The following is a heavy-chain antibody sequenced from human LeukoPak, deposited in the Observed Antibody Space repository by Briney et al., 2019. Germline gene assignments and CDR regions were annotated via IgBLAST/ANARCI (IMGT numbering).Heavy chain of an antibody. J-gene: IGHJ4*02. V-gene: IGHV3-23*01. Sequence: GGSLRLSCAASGFTFNNYAMSWVRQAPGKGLEWVSVISGSGGSTYYADSVKGRFTISRDNSKNTLYLQMNSLRAEDTAVYYCAGPKRSGSYYPFDYWGQGTLVTVSS. CDR1: GFTFNNYA. CDR3: AGPKRSGSYYPFDY. D-gene: IGHD1-26*01. CDR2: ISGSGGST.